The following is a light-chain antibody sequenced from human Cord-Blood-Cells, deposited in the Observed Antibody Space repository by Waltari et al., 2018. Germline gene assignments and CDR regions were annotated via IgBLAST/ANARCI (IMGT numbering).Light chain of an antibody. V-gene: IGLV3-25*03. J-gene: IGLJ3*02. CDR1: ALPKQY. CDR3: QSADSSGTHWV. Sequence: SYELTQPPSVSVSPGQTARIPCSGDALPKQYAYWYQQKPGQAPVLVIYKDSERPSGIPERFSGSSSGTTVTLTISGVQAEDEADYYCQSADSSGTHWVFGGGTKLTVL. CDR2: KDS.